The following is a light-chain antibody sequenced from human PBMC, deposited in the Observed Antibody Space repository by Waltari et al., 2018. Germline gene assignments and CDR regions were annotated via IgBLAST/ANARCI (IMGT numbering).Light chain of an antibody. CDR2: RDT. V-gene: IGLV3-21*02. Sequence: SYVLTQPPSMSVAPGQTATIVCGGENIGRKSVQWYQQNPGQAPVLVVYRDTDRPSGIAERFSGSNSGNTATLSIGRVEAGDEATYYCQVWDVNIYDFVFGTGTTVTVL. CDR3: QVWDVNIYDFV. J-gene: IGLJ1*01. CDR1: NIGRKS.